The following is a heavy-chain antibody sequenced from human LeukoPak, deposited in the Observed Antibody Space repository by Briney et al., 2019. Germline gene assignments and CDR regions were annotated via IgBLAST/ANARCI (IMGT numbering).Heavy chain of an antibody. CDR1: GGSISSSSYY. CDR2: IYPSGRT. V-gene: IGHV4-39*07. J-gene: IGHJ4*02. Sequence: SETLSLTCTVSGGSISSSSYYWGWIRQPPGKGLEWIGRIYPSGRTEYNTSLKSRVTMSVDTSKNQFSLKLTSADAADTAVYYTARDLEGGVFDFWGQGALVTVSS. D-gene: IGHD3-16*01. CDR3: ARDLEGGVFDF.